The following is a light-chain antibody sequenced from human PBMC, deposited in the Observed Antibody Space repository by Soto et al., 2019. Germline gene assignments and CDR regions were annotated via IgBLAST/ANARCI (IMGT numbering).Light chain of an antibody. CDR2: GAS. V-gene: IGKV3-15*01. CDR3: QRYNNWLT. CDR1: QSVSSN. Sequence: EIVMTQSPATLSVSPGERATLSCRASQSVSSNLAWYQQKPGQAPRLLIYGASTRATGIPARFSGSGSGTEFTLTISSLQSEDFAVYYCQRYNNWLTFGGGTRWIS. J-gene: IGKJ4*01.